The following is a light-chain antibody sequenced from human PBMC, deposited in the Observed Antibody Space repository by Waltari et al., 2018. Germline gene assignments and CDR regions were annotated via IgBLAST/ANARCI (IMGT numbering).Light chain of an antibody. J-gene: IGKJ2*01. CDR2: KAS. CDR3: QQYKTYSS. V-gene: IGKV1-5*03. Sequence: DIQMTQSPSSLSASVGDRVTITCRASQSISNWLAWYQQKPGKAPILLIYKASILKSGVPSRFSGSGSGTQFTRTISSLQPGDFATYYCQQYKTYSSFGQGTKLEIK. CDR1: QSISNW.